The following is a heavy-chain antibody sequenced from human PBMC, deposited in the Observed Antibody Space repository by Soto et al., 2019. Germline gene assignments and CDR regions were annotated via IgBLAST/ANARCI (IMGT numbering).Heavy chain of an antibody. CDR2: IIPILGIA. CDR1: GGTFSSY. Sequence: QVQLVQSGAEVKKPGSSVMVSCKASGGTFSSYMSWVRQAPGQGLEWMGRIIPILGIANYAQKFQGRVTITADKSTSTAYMELSSLRSEDTAVYYCARLLYYDSSGYPLDYWGQGTLVTVSS. CDR3: ARLLYYDSSGYPLDY. D-gene: IGHD3-22*01. J-gene: IGHJ4*02. V-gene: IGHV1-69*02.